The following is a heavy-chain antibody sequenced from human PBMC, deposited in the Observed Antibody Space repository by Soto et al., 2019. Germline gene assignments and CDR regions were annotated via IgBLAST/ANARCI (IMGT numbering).Heavy chain of an antibody. CDR3: AKDTSSSPYYMDV. D-gene: IGHD2-2*01. J-gene: IGHJ6*03. Sequence: EVQVLESGGGSVQPGGSLRLSCAASGFTFSNFAMSWVRHAPGKGLEWVSEITGSTGTTYYADSVRGRFIISRDNSQNTLHLKMKSMRPEDTAVYYCAKDTSSSPYYMDVWGKGTTVTVSS. CDR2: ITGSTGTT. CDR1: GFTFSNFA. V-gene: IGHV3-23*01.